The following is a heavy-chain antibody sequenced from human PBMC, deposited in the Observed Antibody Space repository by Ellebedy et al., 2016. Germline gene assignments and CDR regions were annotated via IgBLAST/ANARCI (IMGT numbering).Heavy chain of an antibody. CDR2: ISTSGGST. D-gene: IGHD3-16*01. V-gene: IGHV3-23*01. J-gene: IGHJ4*02. CDR3: ARDPARGGYFDY. CDR1: GFTFSSYA. Sequence: GESLKISXAASGFTFSSYAMTWVRQAPGKGLECVSPISTSGGSTKYADSVKGRFTISRDNAENTLYLQMNSLRAEDTGVYYCARDPARGGYFDYWGQGAPVTVSP.